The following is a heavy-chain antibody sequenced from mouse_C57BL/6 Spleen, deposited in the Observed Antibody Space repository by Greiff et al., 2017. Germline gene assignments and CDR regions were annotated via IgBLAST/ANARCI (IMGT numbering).Heavy chain of an antibody. CDR1: GYTFPDYE. CDR3: TREGDYDYDCWYFDV. CDR2: IDPETGGT. V-gene: IGHV1-15*01. Sequence: QVQLQQSGAELVRPGASVTLSCKASGYTFPDYEMHWVKQTPVHGLAWIGAIDPETGGTASNQKFTGKAILTADKSSSTAYMELRSLTSEDSAVYYCTREGDYDYDCWYFDVWGTGTTVTVSS. D-gene: IGHD2-4*01. J-gene: IGHJ1*03.